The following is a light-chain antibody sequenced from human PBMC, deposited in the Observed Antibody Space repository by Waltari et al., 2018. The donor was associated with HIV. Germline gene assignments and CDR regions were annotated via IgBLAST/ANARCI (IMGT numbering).Light chain of an antibody. CDR3: QSYDTSLGASV. J-gene: IGLJ3*02. CDR2: RNT. Sequence: QSVLTQPPSLSGVPGQTVAISRTGTSPNIGADYHVHWYQQLPGTTPELLIYRNTLRPSGVPDRFSGSKSGSSANLAITGLQAEDEADYYCQSYDTSLGASVFGAGTKLTVL. CDR1: SPNIGADYH. V-gene: IGLV1-40*01.